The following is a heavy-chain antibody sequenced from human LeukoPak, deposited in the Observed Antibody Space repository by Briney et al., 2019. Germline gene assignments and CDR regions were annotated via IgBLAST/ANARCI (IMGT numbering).Heavy chain of an antibody. V-gene: IGHV3-7*01. CDR3: AKGGYCSSTSCYTDYYYYMDV. D-gene: IGHD2-2*02. J-gene: IGHJ6*03. Sequence: GGSLRLFCVASGFTFSNYWMRRVRQAPGKGLEWVASIEKDGSEERYVDSVKGRFTISRDNAKNSLYLQMNSLRAEDTAVYYCAKGGYCSSTSCYTDYYYYMDVWGKGTTVTVSS. CDR1: GFTFSNYW. CDR2: IEKDGSEE.